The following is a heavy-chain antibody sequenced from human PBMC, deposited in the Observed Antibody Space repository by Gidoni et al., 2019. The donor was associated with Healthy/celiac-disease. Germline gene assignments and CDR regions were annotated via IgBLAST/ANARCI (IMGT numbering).Heavy chain of an antibody. J-gene: IGHJ5*02. D-gene: IGHD3-16*02. Sequence: QVQLVESGGGVVQPGRSLGLSCAASRLTFSHYGMHWVRQAPGTGLEWVAVISYDGSNRYYADSVKGRFTISRDNSKNTLYLQMSSLKAEDTAVYYCAKDSWGLRLGELSWFDPWGQGTLVTVSS. CDR1: RLTFSHYG. CDR2: ISYDGSNR. CDR3: AKDSWGLRLGELSWFDP. V-gene: IGHV3-30*18.